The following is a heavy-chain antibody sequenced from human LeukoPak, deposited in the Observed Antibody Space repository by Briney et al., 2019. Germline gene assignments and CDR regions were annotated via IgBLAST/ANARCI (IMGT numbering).Heavy chain of an antibody. CDR1: GFTFRSFS. Sequence: GGSLRLSYAASGFTFRSFSMNWVRQAPGKGLEWISYISSSSTIIYYADSVKGRFTISRDNAKNSLYLQMNSLRDEDTAVYYCATDSTTVPYWGQGALVTVSS. J-gene: IGHJ4*02. CDR2: ISSSSTII. CDR3: ATDSTTVPY. D-gene: IGHD4-17*01. V-gene: IGHV3-48*02.